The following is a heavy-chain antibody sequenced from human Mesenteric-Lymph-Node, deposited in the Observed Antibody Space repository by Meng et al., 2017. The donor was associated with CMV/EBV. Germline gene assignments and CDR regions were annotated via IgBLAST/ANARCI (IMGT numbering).Heavy chain of an antibody. CDR2: ISWDGVST. CDR3: AKGAYDSSGYYPPFDY. V-gene: IGHV3-43D*03. CDR1: GFTFDDYA. J-gene: IGHJ4*02. D-gene: IGHD3-22*01. Sequence: GGSLRLSCAASGFTFDDYAMHWVRQPPGKGLEWVSFISWDGVSTYYADSVKGRFTSSRDNAKNSLYLQMNSLRAEDTALYYCAKGAYDSSGYYPPFDYWGQGTLVTVSS.